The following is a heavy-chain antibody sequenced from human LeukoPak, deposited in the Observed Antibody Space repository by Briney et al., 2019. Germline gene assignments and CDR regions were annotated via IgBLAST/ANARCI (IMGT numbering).Heavy chain of an antibody. V-gene: IGHV3-9*01. CDR1: GFIFDNYG. CDR2: ISWNSVNR. Sequence: AGGSLRLSCSASGFIFDNYGMHWVRQFPGKDLEWVAGISWNSVNRDYGDSVKGRFTISRDNAKNSLYLQMNSLRAEDTAVYYCARDRIGVTIFGVVTYNWFDPWGQGTLVTVSS. D-gene: IGHD3-3*01. J-gene: IGHJ5*02. CDR3: ARDRIGVTIFGVVTYNWFDP.